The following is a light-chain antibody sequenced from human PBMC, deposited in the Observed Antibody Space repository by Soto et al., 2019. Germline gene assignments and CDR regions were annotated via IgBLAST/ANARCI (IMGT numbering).Light chain of an antibody. CDR1: SSDVGGYNY. V-gene: IGLV2-14*01. J-gene: IGLJ1*01. Sequence: QSVLTQPASASGSPGQSITISCTGTSSDVGGYNYVSWYQQHPGKAPKLMIYEVSNRPSGVSNRFSGSKSGNTASLTISGLQAEVAADYYCSSYTSSSASYVFGTGTKVTVL. CDR2: EVS. CDR3: SSYTSSSASYV.